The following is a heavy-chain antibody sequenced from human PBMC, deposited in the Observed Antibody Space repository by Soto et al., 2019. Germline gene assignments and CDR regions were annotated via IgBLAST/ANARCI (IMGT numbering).Heavy chain of an antibody. CDR2: IVVGSGNT. CDR1: GFTFTSSA. V-gene: IGHV1-58*01. D-gene: IGHD3-22*01. CDR3: AAYTYYYDSSGSPPFDY. Sequence: ASVKVSCKASGFTFTSSAVQWVRQARGQRLEWIGWIVVGSGNTNYAQKFQERVTITRDMSTSTAYMELSSLRSEDTAVYYCAAYTYYYDSSGSPPFDYWGQGTLVTVSS. J-gene: IGHJ4*02.